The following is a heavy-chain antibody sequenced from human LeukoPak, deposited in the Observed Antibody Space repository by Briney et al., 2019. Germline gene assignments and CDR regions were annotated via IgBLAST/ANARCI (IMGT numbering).Heavy chain of an antibody. CDR1: GFTFSSYW. J-gene: IGHJ4*02. CDR3: ARERRSAGYSYGEFDY. D-gene: IGHD5-18*01. Sequence: GGSLRLSCAASGFTFSSYWMSWVRQAPGKGLEWVANIKQDGSEKYYVDSVKGRFTISRDNAKNSLYLQMNSLRAEDTAVYYCARERRSAGYSYGEFDYWGQGTLVTVSS. V-gene: IGHV3-7*05. CDR2: IKQDGSEK.